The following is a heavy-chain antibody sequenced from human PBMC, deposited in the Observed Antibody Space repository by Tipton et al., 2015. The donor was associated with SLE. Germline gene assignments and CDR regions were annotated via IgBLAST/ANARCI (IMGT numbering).Heavy chain of an antibody. J-gene: IGHJ4*02. V-gene: IGHV4-34*01. Sequence: TLSLTCAVYGGSFSGYYWSWIRQPPGKGLEWIGEINHSGSTNYNPSLKSRVTISVDTSKNQFSLKLSSVTAADTAVYYCAPRSPTYYYGSGSDSPANWGQETLVTVSS. CDR1: GGSFSGYY. CDR3: APRSPTYYYGSGSDSPAN. CDR2: INHSGST. D-gene: IGHD3-10*01.